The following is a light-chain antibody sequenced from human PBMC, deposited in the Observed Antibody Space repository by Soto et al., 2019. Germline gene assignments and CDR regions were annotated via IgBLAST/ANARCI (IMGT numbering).Light chain of an antibody. CDR1: QSIRNY. J-gene: IGKJ1*01. Sequence: DIQMTQSPSSLTTSVGDRVTISCRASQSIRNYVSWYQQKPGTAPKLLIRAASTLQSGVPSRFSGSGSGTDFTLTISSLQTEDFAPYFCQQTDSTPQTFGQGTNVEI. CDR3: QQTDSTPQT. CDR2: AAS. V-gene: IGKV1-39*01.